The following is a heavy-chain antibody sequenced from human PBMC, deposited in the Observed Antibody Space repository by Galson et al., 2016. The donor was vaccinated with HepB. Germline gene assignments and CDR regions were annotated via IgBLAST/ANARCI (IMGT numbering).Heavy chain of an antibody. Sequence: SLRLSCAGSGFSFSSHGMAWVRQAPGKGLEWVANIKEGGRDRDKYYVDSVRGRFSISRDDAENSLSLRMDSLGTEDTAVYYCARHRLGGADQLLSAGLDVWGQGTMVTVSS. J-gene: IGHJ6*02. CDR2: IKEGGRDRDK. CDR3: ARHRLGGADQLLSAGLDV. CDR1: GFSFSSHG. V-gene: IGHV3-7*03. D-gene: IGHD4-23*01.